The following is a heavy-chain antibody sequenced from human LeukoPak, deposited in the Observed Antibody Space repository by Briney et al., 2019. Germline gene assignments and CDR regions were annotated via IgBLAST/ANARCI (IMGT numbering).Heavy chain of an antibody. CDR2: ISGSDDNT. Sequence: PGGSLRLSCAASGFTFSSYAMSWVRQAPGKGLEWVSAISGSDDNTYYADSVKGRFTISRDNSKNTLYLQMNSLRAEDTAIYYCAKVGRSDFWGAYPFDSWGQGTLVTVSS. CDR1: GFTFSSYA. CDR3: AKVGRSDFWGAYPFDS. J-gene: IGHJ4*02. D-gene: IGHD3-3*01. V-gene: IGHV3-23*01.